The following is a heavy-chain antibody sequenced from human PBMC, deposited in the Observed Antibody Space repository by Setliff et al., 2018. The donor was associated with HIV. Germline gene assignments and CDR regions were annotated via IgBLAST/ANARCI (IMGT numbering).Heavy chain of an antibody. Sequence: SETLSLTCNVSGGSISNYYWTWMRQPPGKGLEWIAYISYSGNTNYHPALRSRLTITRDTSKNQVSLTLRSVTAEDTAIYYCATLNFPLNWFDPWGQGTPVTVSS. CDR2: ISYSGNT. J-gene: IGHJ5*02. CDR1: GGSISNYY. CDR3: ATLNFPLNWFDP. V-gene: IGHV4-59*01.